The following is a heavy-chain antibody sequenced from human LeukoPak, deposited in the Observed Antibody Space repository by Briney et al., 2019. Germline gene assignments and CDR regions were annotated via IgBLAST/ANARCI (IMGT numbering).Heavy chain of an antibody. Sequence: SQTLSLTCTVSGGSISSGSYYWSWIRQPAGKGLEWIGRIYTSGSTNYNPSLKSRVTISVDTSKNQFSLKLSSVTAADTAVYYCASTIFGVVRDWGQGTLVTVSS. V-gene: IGHV4-61*02. J-gene: IGHJ4*02. CDR2: IYTSGST. CDR1: GGSISSGSYY. D-gene: IGHD3-3*01. CDR3: ASTIFGVVRD.